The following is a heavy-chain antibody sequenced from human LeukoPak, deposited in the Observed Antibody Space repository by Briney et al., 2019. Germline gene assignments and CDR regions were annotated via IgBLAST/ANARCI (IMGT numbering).Heavy chain of an antibody. J-gene: IGHJ6*02. Sequence: SETLSLTCTVSGGSISSYYWSWIRQPPGKGLEWIGYIYYSGSTNYNPSLKSRVIISVDTSKNQFSLKLSSVTAADTAVYYCARADSSIAAPGGMDVWGQGTTVTVSS. CDR3: ARADSSIAAPGGMDV. CDR2: IYYSGST. CDR1: GGSISSYY. V-gene: IGHV4-59*01. D-gene: IGHD6-6*01.